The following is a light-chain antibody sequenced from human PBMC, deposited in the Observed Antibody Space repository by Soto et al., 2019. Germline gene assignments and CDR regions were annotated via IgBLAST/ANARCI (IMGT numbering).Light chain of an antibody. V-gene: IGKV1-39*01. CDR2: AAS. CDR3: QQSHSAPFA. CDR1: QSISDY. Sequence: DIQMTQSPFSLSASLGDRVTITCRASQSISDYLNWYQQKPGKGPKLAIFAASSLPVGFPSRFSGSGSGPDFTLTISSLQPDDFATYFCQQSHSAPFAFGPGTTVDIK. J-gene: IGKJ3*01.